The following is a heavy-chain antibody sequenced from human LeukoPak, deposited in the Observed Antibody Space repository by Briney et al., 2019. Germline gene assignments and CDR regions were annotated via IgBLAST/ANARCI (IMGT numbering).Heavy chain of an antibody. CDR1: GYSIGSGYY. CDR2: IRHSGST. CDR3: ARAGIVAPWS. D-gene: IGHD2-21*01. Sequence: SETLSLTCTVSGYSIGSGYYWGWIRQFPGKGLEWIASIRHSGSTYYNPSLKSRVTISVDTSKNQFSLKLSSVTAADTAVYYCARAGIVAPWSWGQGTLVTVSS. V-gene: IGHV4-38-2*02. J-gene: IGHJ4*02.